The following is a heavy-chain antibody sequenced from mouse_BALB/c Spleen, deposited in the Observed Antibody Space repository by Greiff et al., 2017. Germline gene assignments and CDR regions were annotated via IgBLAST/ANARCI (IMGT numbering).Heavy chain of an antibody. D-gene: IGHD1-1*01. J-gene: IGHJ4*01. CDR2: IYPSDSYT. CDR3: TRWYYGSSYDAMDY. Sequence: VQLQQPGAELVRPGASVKLSCKASGYTFTSYWINWVKQRPGQGLEWIGNIYPSDSYTNYNQKFKDKATLTVDKSSSTAYMQLSSPTSEDSAVYYCTRWYYGSSYDAMDYWGQGTSVTVSS. V-gene: IGHV1-69*02. CDR1: GYTFTSYW.